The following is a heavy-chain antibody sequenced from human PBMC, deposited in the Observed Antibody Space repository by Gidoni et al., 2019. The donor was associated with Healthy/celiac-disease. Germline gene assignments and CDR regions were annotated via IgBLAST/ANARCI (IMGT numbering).Heavy chain of an antibody. CDR2: IYYSGST. CDR1: GGPISSYY. D-gene: IGHD1-26*01. V-gene: IGHV4-59*01. Sequence: QVQLQESGPGLVKPSETLSLTCTVPGGPISSYYWSWIRQPPGKGLEWIGYIYYSGSTNYNPSLKSRVTISVDTSKNQFSLKLSSVTAADTAVYYCARDKLPGARGYYYYGMDVWGQGTTVTVSS. CDR3: ARDKLPGARGYYYYGMDV. J-gene: IGHJ6*02.